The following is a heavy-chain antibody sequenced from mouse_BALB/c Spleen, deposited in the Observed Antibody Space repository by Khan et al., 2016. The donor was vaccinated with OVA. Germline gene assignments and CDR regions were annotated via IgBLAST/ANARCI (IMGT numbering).Heavy chain of an antibody. Sequence: VRLQQSGPELVKPGASVKISCKASGYSFTGYFMNWVMQSHGKNLEWIGRINPHIGETFYNPKFKGKATLTVDESSSTAHMEHRSLASEDSAVYYCARIYGSDFDYWGQGTTLTVSS. V-gene: IGHV1-20*02. CDR1: GYSFTGYF. J-gene: IGHJ2*01. CDR3: ARIYGSDFDY. D-gene: IGHD1-1*01. CDR2: INPHIGET.